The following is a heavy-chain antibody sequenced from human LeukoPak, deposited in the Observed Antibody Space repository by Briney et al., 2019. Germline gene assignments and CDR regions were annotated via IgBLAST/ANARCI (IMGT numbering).Heavy chain of an antibody. CDR2: TYYRSKWYN. CDR1: GDSVSSNSAA. D-gene: IGHD6-19*01. J-gene: IGHJ4*02. CDR3: ARVLDSSALYYFDY. V-gene: IGHV6-1*01. Sequence: SQTLSLTCAISGDSVSSNSAAWNWIRHSPSRGLEWQGRTYYRSKWYNDYAVSVISRITTNPPTSKNQFSLQLNSVTPEDTAVYYCARVLDSSALYYFDYWGQGTLVTVSS.